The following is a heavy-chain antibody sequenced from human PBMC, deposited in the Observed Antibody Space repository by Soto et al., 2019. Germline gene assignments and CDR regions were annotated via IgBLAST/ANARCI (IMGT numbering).Heavy chain of an antibody. V-gene: IGHV1-8*01. D-gene: IGHD2-15*01. CDR1: GYTFTSYD. CDR2: MNPNSGNT. CDR3: ARGPSRYCSGGSCYGGGNWFDP. J-gene: IGHJ5*02. Sequence: ASVKVSCKASGYTFTSYDINWVRQATGQGLEWMGWMNPNSGNTGYAQKFQGRVTMTRNTSISTAYMELSSLRFEDTAVYYCARGPSRYCSGGSCYGGGNWFDPWGQGTLVTVSS.